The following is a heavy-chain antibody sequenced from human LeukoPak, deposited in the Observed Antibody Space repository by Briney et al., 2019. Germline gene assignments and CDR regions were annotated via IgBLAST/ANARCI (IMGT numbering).Heavy chain of an antibody. CDR2: IIPIFGTA. D-gene: IGHD6-13*01. CDR1: GGTFSSYA. CDR3: ARGNIAAAGRHYFDY. J-gene: IGHJ4*02. V-gene: IGHV1-69*13. Sequence: SVKVSCKASGGTFSSYAISWVRQAPGQGLEWMGGIIPIFGTANYAQKFQGRVTITADESTSTAYMELSSLRSEDTAVYYCARGNIAAAGRHYFDYWGQGTLVTVSS.